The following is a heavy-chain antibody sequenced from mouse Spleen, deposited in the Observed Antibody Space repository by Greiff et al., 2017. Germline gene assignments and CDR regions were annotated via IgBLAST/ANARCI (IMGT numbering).Heavy chain of an antibody. V-gene: IGHV1-55*01. D-gene: IGHD1-1*01. CDR3: AHTGYYAMDY. J-gene: IGHJ4*01. CDR1: GYTFTSYW. CDR2: IYPGGGYT. Sequence: VQLQESGAELVKPGASVKMSCKASGYTFTSYWITWVKQRPGQGLEWIGDIYPGGGYTNYNEKFKGKATLTADTSSSTAYMQLSSLTSEDSAIYYCAHTGYYAMDYWGQGTSVTVSS.